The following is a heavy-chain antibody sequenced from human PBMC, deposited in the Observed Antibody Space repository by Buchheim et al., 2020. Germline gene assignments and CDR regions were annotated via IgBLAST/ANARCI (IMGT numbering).Heavy chain of an antibody. J-gene: IGHJ4*02. CDR2: INRDGSEK. Sequence: EVQLVESGGGLVQPGGSLRLSCAASGFTFSDYWMTWVRQAPGKGLEWVANINRDGSEKNYVDSVKGRFTICRDNAKLALNLQMNSLRAEDTAVYYCAREGREQPIDYWGQGTL. CDR3: AREGREQPIDY. D-gene: IGHD1-26*01. V-gene: IGHV3-7*01. CDR1: GFTFSDYW.